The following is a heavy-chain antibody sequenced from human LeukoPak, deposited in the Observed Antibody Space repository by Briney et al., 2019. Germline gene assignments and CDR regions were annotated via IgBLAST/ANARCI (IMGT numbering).Heavy chain of an antibody. CDR2: IYYSGST. D-gene: IGHD3-22*01. J-gene: IGHJ3*02. CDR1: GGSISSYY. Sequence: SETLSLTCTVSGGSISSYYWSWIRQPPGKGLEWIGYIYYSGSTYYNPSLKSRVTISVDTSKNQFSLKLSSVTAADTAVYYCARLPTYYYDSSDPPSDAFDIWGQGTMVTVSS. V-gene: IGHV4-59*12. CDR3: ARLPTYYYDSSDPPSDAFDI.